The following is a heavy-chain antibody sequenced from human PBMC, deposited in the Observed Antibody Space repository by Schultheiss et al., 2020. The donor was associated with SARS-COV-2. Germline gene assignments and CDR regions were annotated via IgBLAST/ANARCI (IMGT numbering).Heavy chain of an antibody. CDR2: IKQDGSEK. D-gene: IGHD2-2*01. Sequence: GGSLRLSCAASGFTFSSYWMSWVRQAPGKGLEWVANIKQDGSEKYYVDSVKGRFTISRDNSKNTLYLQMNSLRAEDTAVYYCARDRVVVVPAAISNWYFDLWGRGTLVTVSS. CDR3: ARDRVVVVPAAISNWYFDL. V-gene: IGHV3-7*01. CDR1: GFTFSSYW. J-gene: IGHJ2*01.